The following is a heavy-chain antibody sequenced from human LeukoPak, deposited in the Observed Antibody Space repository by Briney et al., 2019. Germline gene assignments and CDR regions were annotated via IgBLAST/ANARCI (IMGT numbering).Heavy chain of an antibody. J-gene: IGHJ6*02. D-gene: IGHD3-10*01. CDR1: GFTFSSYW. CDR3: ARHYGSGRYYYYGMDV. CDR2: IKQDGSEK. V-gene: IGHV3-7*01. Sequence: QSGGSLRLSCAASGFTFSSYWMSWVRQAPGKGLEWVANIKQDGSEKYYVDSVKGRFTISRDNAKNSQYLQMNSLRAEDTAVYYCARHYGSGRYYYYGMDVWGQGTTVTVSS.